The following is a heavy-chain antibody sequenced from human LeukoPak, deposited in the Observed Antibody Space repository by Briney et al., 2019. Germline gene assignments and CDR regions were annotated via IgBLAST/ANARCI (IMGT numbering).Heavy chain of an antibody. CDR2: IYYNGRT. CDR1: GGSIRSYY. V-gene: IGHV4-59*08. D-gene: IGHD6-13*01. Sequence: SETLSLTCSVSGGSIRSYYWSWIRQPPGKGLQWIGYIYYNGRTCYNPSLKSRVTISLDTSKNQFSLNLSSVTAADTAVYYCARMSSSSSWWSYFDYWGQGTLVTVSS. CDR3: ARMSSSSSWWSYFDY. J-gene: IGHJ4*02.